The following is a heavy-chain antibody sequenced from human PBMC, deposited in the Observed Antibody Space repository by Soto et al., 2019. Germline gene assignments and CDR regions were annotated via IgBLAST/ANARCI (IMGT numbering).Heavy chain of an antibody. D-gene: IGHD3-22*01. CDR1: GGTFSSYA. CDR2: IIPIFGTA. J-gene: IGHJ6*02. V-gene: IGHV1-69*13. CDR3: ARDRSPYYYDSSGYTWGYYYYYGMDV. Sequence: SVKVSCKASGGTFSSYAISWVRQAPGQGLEWMGGIIPIFGTANYAPKFQGRVTITADESTSTAYMELSSLRSEDTAVYYCARDRSPYYYDSSGYTWGYYYYYGMDVWGQGTTVTVSS.